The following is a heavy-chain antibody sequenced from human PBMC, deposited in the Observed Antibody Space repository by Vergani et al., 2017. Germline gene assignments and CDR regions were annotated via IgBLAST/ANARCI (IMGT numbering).Heavy chain of an antibody. Sequence: QVQLVESGGGVVQRGGYLSLSCATSGFTLSNYDMRWGREGPGKGLEFVAFIQFDGSNQYFVDSVKGRFTLSRDFSKNTLYLQMNSLRNDDTGNYYCAKLFRVGCIDYWGQGTQVIVSS. J-gene: IGHJ4*02. V-gene: IGHV3-30*02. CDR3: AKLFRVGCIDY. D-gene: IGHD3-10*02. CDR2: IQFDGSNQ. CDR1: GFTLSNYD.